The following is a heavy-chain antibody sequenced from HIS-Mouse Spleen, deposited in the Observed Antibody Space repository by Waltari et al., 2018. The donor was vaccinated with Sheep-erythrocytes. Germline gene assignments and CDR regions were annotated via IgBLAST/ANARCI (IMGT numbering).Heavy chain of an antibody. V-gene: IGHV4-39*07. CDR2: IYYSGST. D-gene: IGHD3-3*01. J-gene: IGHJ3*02. Sequence: QLQLQESGPGLVKPSETLSLTCTVSGGPISSTSYYLCWLRQPPGKGLEWIGSIYYSGSTYYNPSLKSRVTISVDTSKNQFSLKLSSVTAADTAVYYCARDLELGDAFDIWGQGTMVTVSS. CDR3: ARDLELGDAFDI. CDR1: GGPISSTSYY.